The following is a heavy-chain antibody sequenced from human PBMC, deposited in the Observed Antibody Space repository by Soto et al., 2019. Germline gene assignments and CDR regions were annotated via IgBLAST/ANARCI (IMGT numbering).Heavy chain of an antibody. D-gene: IGHD1-26*01. J-gene: IGHJ6*02. CDR3: ARERWELLQDYGMDV. V-gene: IGHV4-59*01. Sequence: QVQLQESGPGLVKPSETLFLTCSVSGGSISNICWSWVGQAPGKGLEWIGYIYYTGNTNCNPSLKSRVTISVDTSKNQFSLKLSSVTAADTAVYYCARERWELLQDYGMDVWGQGTTVTVSS. CDR2: IYYTGNT. CDR1: GGSISNIC.